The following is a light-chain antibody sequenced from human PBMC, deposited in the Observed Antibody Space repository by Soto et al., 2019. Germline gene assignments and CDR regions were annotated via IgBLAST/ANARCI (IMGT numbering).Light chain of an antibody. CDR1: SSDVGAYNY. CDR2: DVS. V-gene: IGLV2-14*01. J-gene: IGLJ1*01. CDR3: SSYTTSSIYV. Sequence: QSVLTQPASGSGSPGQSITISCTGTSSDVGAYNYVSWYQQHPGKAPKLMIYDVSNRPSGVSSRFSGSKSGNTASLTFSGLQAEDEADYYCSSYTTSSIYVFGTGTRSPS.